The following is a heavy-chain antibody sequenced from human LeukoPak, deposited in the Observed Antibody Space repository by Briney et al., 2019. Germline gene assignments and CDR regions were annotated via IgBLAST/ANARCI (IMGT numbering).Heavy chain of an antibody. CDR3: ARDRAPSLWGGTLGPSAFDI. Sequence: PGGSLRLSCAASGFTFSSYAMHWVRQAPGKGLEYVSAISSNGGSTYYANSVKGRFTISRDNSKNTLYLQMGSLRAEDMAVYYCARDRAPSLWGGTLGPSAFDIWGQGTMVTVSS. CDR2: ISSNGGST. J-gene: IGHJ3*02. CDR1: GFTFSSYA. D-gene: IGHD3-16*01. V-gene: IGHV3-64*01.